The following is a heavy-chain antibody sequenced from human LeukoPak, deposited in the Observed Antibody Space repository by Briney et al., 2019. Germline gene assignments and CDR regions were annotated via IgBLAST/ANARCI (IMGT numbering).Heavy chain of an antibody. CDR2: IWYDGSNK. Sequence: GGSLRLSCAASGFTFSNYWMIWLRQAPGKGLEWVAIIWYDGSNKYYADSVKGRFTISRDNSKNTLYLQMNSLRAEDTAVYYCARGSGTTDWYFDLWGRGTQVTVSS. CDR1: GFTFSNYW. V-gene: IGHV3-33*08. D-gene: IGHD1-7*01. CDR3: ARGSGTTDWYFDL. J-gene: IGHJ2*01.